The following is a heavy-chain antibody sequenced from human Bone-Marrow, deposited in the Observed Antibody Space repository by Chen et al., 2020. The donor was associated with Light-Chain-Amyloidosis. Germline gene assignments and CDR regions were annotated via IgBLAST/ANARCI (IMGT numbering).Heavy chain of an antibody. J-gene: IGHJ4*02. CDR2: INPKSGGT. Sequence: QVQLVQSGAEAKKPGASVKVSCKASGYTFTGYYMHWVRQAPGQGLEWMGWINPKSGGTNYAQKFQGRVTMTRDTSISTAYMELSRLRSDDTAVYYCARSDQAYYYDSSGYYNTNTFDYWGQGTLVTVSS. V-gene: IGHV1-2*02. D-gene: IGHD3-22*01. CDR3: ARSDQAYYYDSSGYYNTNTFDY. CDR1: GYTFTGYY.